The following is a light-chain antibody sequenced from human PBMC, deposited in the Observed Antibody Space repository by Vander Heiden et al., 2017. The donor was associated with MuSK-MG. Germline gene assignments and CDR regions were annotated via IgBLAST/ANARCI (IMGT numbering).Light chain of an antibody. CDR3: QQYYSPPLT. V-gene: IGKV4-1*01. CDR2: GAS. Sequence: DIVMTQSLDPLTVSLGERATINRKSSQSVLDSPSNKNFLAWYQQKPGQAPKVVLYGASTRETGVPYRISGGGFRTDFTLTISSLQPEDVAVYYCQQYYSPPLTFGQGTKVEIK. CDR1: QSVLDSPSNKNF. J-gene: IGKJ1*01.